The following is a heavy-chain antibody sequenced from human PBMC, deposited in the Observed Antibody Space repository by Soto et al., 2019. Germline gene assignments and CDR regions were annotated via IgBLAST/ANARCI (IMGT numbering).Heavy chain of an antibody. CDR1: GFTFSSYW. J-gene: IGHJ6*03. V-gene: IGHV3-7*01. Sequence: GGSLRLSCAASGFTFSSYWMSWVRQAPGKGLEWVANIKQDGSEKYYVDSVKGRFTISSDNAKNTLYLQMNSLRAEDTAVYYCARDREGRIAAAGPYYYYMDVWGKGTTVTVSS. CDR3: ARDREGRIAAAGPYYYYMDV. D-gene: IGHD6-13*01. CDR2: IKQDGSEK.